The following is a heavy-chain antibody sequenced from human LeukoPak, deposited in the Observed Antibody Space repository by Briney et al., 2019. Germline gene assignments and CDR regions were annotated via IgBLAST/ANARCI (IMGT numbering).Heavy chain of an antibody. J-gene: IGHJ4*02. V-gene: IGHV1-8*01. D-gene: IGHD1-26*01. CDR1: GYTFTSYD. CDR3: ARGYSGSYYPGY. Sequence: ASVKVSCKASGYTFTSYDINWVRQATGQGLEWMGWMNPNSGNTGYAQKFQGGVTMTRNTSISTAYMELSSLRSEDTAVYYCARGYSGSYYPGYRGQGTLVTVSS. CDR2: MNPNSGNT.